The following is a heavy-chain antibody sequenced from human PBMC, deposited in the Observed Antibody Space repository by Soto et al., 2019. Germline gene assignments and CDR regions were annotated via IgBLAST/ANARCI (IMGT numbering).Heavy chain of an antibody. CDR1: GGTFSSYA. V-gene: IGHV1-69*13. CDR2: IIPIFGTA. Sequence: SVKVSCKASGGTFSSYAISWVRQAPGQGLEWMGGIIPIFGTANYAQKFQGRVTITADESTSTAYMELSSLRSEDTAVYYCARFDSVRHYYDSSGSMDVWGQGTTVTVSS. D-gene: IGHD3-22*01. J-gene: IGHJ6*02. CDR3: ARFDSVRHYYDSSGSMDV.